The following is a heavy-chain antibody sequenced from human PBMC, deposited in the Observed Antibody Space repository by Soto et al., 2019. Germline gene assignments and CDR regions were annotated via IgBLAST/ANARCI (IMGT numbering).Heavy chain of an antibody. CDR3: ARGFGDYDY. CDR1: GGSISSYY. J-gene: IGHJ4*02. Sequence: SETLSLTCTVSGGSISSYYWSWIRQPPGKGLEWIGYIYYSGSTNYNPSLKSRVTISVDTSKNQFSLKLSSVTAADTAVYYCARGFGDYDYWGQGTLVTVSS. CDR2: IYYSGST. D-gene: IGHD4-17*01. V-gene: IGHV4-59*01.